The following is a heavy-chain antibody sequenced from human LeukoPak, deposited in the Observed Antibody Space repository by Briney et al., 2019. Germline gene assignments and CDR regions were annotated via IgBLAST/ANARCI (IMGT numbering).Heavy chain of an antibody. CDR3: ARVDATMVVDY. D-gene: IGHD4-23*01. CDR2: INPSGGST. V-gene: IGHV1-46*04. CDR1: GYTFTSYY. J-gene: IGHJ4*02. Sequence: ASVKVSCKASGYTFTSYYMHCVRQAPGQGLDWMGIINPSGGSTMYAQKLQGRVTVTRDTSTSTVYMELSSLRPEEPAVYYCARVDATMVVDYWGQGTLVTVSS.